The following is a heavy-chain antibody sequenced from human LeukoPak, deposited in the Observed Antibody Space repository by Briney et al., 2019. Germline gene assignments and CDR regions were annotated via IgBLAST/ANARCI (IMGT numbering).Heavy chain of an antibody. CDR1: GGSISSYY. J-gene: IGHJ3*02. Sequence: PSETLSLTCTVSGGSISSYYWSWIRQPPGKGLEWIGYIYYSGSTNYNPSLKSRVTISVDTSKNQFSLKLSSVTAADTAVYYCARENSSSWYKGGDAFDIWGQGTMVTVSS. V-gene: IGHV4-59*01. CDR3: ARENSSSWYKGGDAFDI. CDR2: IYYSGST. D-gene: IGHD6-13*01.